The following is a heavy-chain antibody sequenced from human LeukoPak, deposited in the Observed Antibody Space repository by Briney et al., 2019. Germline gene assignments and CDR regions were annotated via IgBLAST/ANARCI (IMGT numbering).Heavy chain of an antibody. Sequence: SETLSLTCTVTGGSISSYYWSWIRQPPGKGLEWIGYIYYSGSTNYNPSLKSRVTISVDTSKNQFSLKLSSVTAADTAVYYCARHWKYQPLSRYFDLWGRGTLVTVSS. CDR2: IYYSGST. CDR3: ARHWKYQPLSRYFDL. V-gene: IGHV4-59*08. J-gene: IGHJ2*01. CDR1: GGSISSYY. D-gene: IGHD2-2*01.